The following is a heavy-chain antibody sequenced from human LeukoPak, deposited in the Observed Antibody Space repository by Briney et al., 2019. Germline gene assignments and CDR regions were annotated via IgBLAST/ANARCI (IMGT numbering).Heavy chain of an antibody. J-gene: IGHJ6*02. D-gene: IGHD3-10*01. CDR3: ARDGSSEVLLWFGELLKGPYYYYGMDV. CDR2: TSAYNGNT. CDR1: GYTFTSYG. V-gene: IGHV1-18*01. Sequence: ASVKVSCKASGYTFTSYGISWVRQAPGQGLEWMGWTSAYNGNTNYAQKLQGRVTMTTDTSTSTAYMELRSLRSDDTAVYYCARDGSSEVLLWFGELLKGPYYYYGMDVWGQGTTVTVSS.